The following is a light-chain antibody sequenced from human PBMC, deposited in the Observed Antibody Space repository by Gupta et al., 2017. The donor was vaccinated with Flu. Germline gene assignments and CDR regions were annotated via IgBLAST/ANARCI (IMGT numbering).Light chain of an antibody. J-gene: IGLJ1*01. CDR2: EVS. V-gene: IGLV2-14*01. CDR3: SSYTSTDSLV. CDR1: SSDIGGYNH. Sequence: QSALTQPASVSGSPGPSITVSCTGTSSDIGGYNHVSWYQQHPGKAPKLMIHEVSNRPSGVSNRFSGSKSGNTASLTISGLQDEDEADYYCSSYTSTDSLVFGTGTKVTVL.